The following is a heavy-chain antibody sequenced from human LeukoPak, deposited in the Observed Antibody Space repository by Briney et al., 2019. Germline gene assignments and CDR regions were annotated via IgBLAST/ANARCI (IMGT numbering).Heavy chain of an antibody. CDR2: IYTSGST. J-gene: IGHJ4*02. CDR1: GGSISSYY. D-gene: IGHD6-19*01. CDR3: AREAVIAVAAKYYFDY. Sequence: PSETLSLTCTVSGGSISSYYWSWIRQPPGKGLEWIGYIYTSGSTNYNPSLKSRVTISVDTSKNQFSLKLSSVTAADTAVYYCAREAVIAVAAKYYFDYWGQGTLVTVSS. V-gene: IGHV4-4*09.